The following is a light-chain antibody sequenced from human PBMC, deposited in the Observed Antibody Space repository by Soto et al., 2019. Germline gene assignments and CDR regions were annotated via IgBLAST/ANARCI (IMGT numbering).Light chain of an antibody. CDR2: DAS. Sequence: EIVLTQSPATLSLSPGERATLSCRASQSVSRYLAWYQQKPGQAPRLLIYDASNRATGIPARFSGSGSGTDFTLTISSLEPEDFAVYYCQQRSNWPSLTFGGGNKVEIK. CDR1: QSVSRY. V-gene: IGKV3-11*01. J-gene: IGKJ4*01. CDR3: QQRSNWPSLT.